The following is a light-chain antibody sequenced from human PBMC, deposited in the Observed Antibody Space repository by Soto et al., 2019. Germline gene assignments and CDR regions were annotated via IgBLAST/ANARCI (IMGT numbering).Light chain of an antibody. CDR1: QSVSSSY. V-gene: IGKV3D-15*01. CDR2: GAS. J-gene: IGKJ1*01. Sequence: EIVLTQSPGTLSLSPGERATLSCRASQSVSSSYLAWYQRKPGQAPRLLIHGASTRAAGISDRFSGSWSGTEFTLTISSLQSEDFAVYYCQQYHNWPAFGQGTKVDIK. CDR3: QQYHNWPA.